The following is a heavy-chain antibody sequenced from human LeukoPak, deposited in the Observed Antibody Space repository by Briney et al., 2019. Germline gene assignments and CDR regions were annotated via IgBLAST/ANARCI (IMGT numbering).Heavy chain of an antibody. CDR1: GGSISSYY. CDR3: ARSRAKRGYSYGYFDY. J-gene: IGHJ4*02. Sequence: SETLSLTCTVSGGSISSYYWSWIRQPPGKGLEWIGYIYYSGSTNYNPSLKSRVTISVDTSKNQFSLKLSSVTAADTAVYYCARSRAKRGYSYGYFDYWGQGTLVTVSS. V-gene: IGHV4-59*01. CDR2: IYYSGST. D-gene: IGHD5-18*01.